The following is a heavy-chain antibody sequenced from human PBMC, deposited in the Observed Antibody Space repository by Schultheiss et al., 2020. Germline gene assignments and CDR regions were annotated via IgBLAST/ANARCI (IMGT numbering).Heavy chain of an antibody. CDR1: GFTFSSYS. D-gene: IGHD6-19*01. Sequence: GGSLRLSCAASGFTFSSYSMNWVRQASGKGLEWVSYISSSSSTIYYADSVKGRFTISRDNAKNSLYLQMNSLRAEDTAVYYCAKDLRWYSVAGTPLDYWGQGTLVTVSS. CDR3: AKDLRWYSVAGTPLDY. V-gene: IGHV3-48*01. J-gene: IGHJ4*02. CDR2: ISSSSSTI.